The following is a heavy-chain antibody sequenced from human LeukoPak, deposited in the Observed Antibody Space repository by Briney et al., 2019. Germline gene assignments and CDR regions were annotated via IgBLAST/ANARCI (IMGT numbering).Heavy chain of an antibody. CDR1: SGSISSGSSY. CDR2: IYTSGST. Sequence: RPSETLSLTCSVSSGSISSGSSYWNWIRQPAGKGLEWIGHIYTSGSTHYNPSLKSRATISADTSKNQFSLNLSSVTAADTAVYYCARLPPPSGWQDYWGQGTLVTVSS. J-gene: IGHJ4*02. D-gene: IGHD2-15*01. CDR3: ARLPPPSGWQDY. V-gene: IGHV4-61*09.